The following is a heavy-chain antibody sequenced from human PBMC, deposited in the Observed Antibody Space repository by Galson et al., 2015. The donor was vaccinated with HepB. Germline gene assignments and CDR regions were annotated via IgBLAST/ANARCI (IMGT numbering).Heavy chain of an antibody. Sequence: SLRLSCAASGFTFSNYAMSWVRQAPGKGLQWVAAISGGPGTTSYADSVKGRFSISRDNSKNTLYLQMSSLRAEDTAIYYCAKDFPYDSSHNYHDYWGQGTLVTVSS. CDR3: AKDFPYDSSHNYHDY. CDR1: GFTFSNYA. J-gene: IGHJ4*02. CDR2: ISGGPGTT. D-gene: IGHD3-22*01. V-gene: IGHV3-23*01.